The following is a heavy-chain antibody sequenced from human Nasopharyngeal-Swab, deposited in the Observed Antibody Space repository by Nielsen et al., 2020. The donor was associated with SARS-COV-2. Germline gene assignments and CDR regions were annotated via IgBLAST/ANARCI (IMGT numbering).Heavy chain of an antibody. D-gene: IGHD3-22*01. V-gene: IGHV4-31*03. CDR1: GGSISSGGYY. Sequence: SETLSLTCTVSGGSISSGGYYWSWIRQHPGKGLEWIGYIYYSGSTYYNPSLKSRVTISVDTSKNQFSLKLSSVTAADTAVYYCARARGVMIVVRGAFGIWGQGTMVTVSS. CDR3: ARARGVMIVVRGAFGI. J-gene: IGHJ3*02. CDR2: IYYSGST.